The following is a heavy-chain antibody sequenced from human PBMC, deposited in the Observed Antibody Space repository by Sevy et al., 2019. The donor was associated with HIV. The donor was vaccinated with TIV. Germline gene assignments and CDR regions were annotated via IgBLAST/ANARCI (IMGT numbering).Heavy chain of an antibody. CDR1: GFTLSTSG. CDR2: IRSSSGYI. CDR3: AGRSGGYDWD. J-gene: IGHJ4*02. V-gene: IGHV3-21*06. Sequence: GGSLRLSCAASGFTLSTSGMNWVRQAPGQGLEWVSSIRSSSGYIFYADSVKGRFTISRDNAKNSLYLQMNSLRAEDTAMYYCAGRSGGYDWDWGQGTLVTVSS. D-gene: IGHD5-12*01.